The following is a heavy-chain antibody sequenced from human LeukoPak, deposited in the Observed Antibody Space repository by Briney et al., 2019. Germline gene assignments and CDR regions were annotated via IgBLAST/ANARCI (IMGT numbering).Heavy chain of an antibody. CDR2: VYNIGTT. D-gene: IGHD2-21*02. CDR3: ARNPHNDFAEYLHY. V-gene: IGHV4-59*08. CDR1: GGPISNYY. Sequence: SETRSLTCTVSGGPISNYYWSWIRQPPGKVLEWIGYVYNIGTTKYNHSLRSRVAISVDTSKGQVSLKMKSVTAADTAVYYCARNPHNDFAEYLHYWGQGTLVTVSS. J-gene: IGHJ1*01.